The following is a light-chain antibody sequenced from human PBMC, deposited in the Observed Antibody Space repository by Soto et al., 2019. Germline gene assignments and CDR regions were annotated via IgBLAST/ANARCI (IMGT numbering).Light chain of an antibody. CDR1: SNDFGGYNY. Sequence: QSVLTQPASVSGSPGQSITISCTGTSNDFGGYNYVSWYQQHPGKAPKLMIYDVSNRPSGVSNRFSGSKSGNTASLTISGLQAEDEADYYCSSYTSSSTLYVFGTGTKVTVL. V-gene: IGLV2-14*01. CDR3: SSYTSSSTLYV. J-gene: IGLJ1*01. CDR2: DVS.